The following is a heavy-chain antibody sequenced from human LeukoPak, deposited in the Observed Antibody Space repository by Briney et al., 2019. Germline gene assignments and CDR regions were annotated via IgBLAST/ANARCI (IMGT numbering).Heavy chain of an antibody. J-gene: IGHJ4*02. CDR2: ISGSGGST. Sequence: GGSPRLSCAASGFTFSSYAMSWVRQAPGRGLEWVSAISGSGGSTYYADSVKGRFTISRDNSKNTLYLQMNSLRAEDTAVYYCAKVALRGYYFDYWGQGTLVTVSS. V-gene: IGHV3-23*01. D-gene: IGHD1-26*01. CDR1: GFTFSSYA. CDR3: AKVALRGYYFDY.